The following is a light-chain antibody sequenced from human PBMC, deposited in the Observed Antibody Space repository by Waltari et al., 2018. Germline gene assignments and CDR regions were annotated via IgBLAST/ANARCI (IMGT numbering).Light chain of an antibody. J-gene: IGKJ4*01. V-gene: IGKV1-39*01. Sequence: DIPMIQSPSPLSASVGDTVTISCRASQTISTYLNWYQQKPGEAPELLIYFASTLQGGVPSRFSGSGSGTDFTLTISSLQPEDFATYYCQQSYTTLTFGGGTRVDLK. CDR3: QQSYTTLT. CDR1: QTISTY. CDR2: FAS.